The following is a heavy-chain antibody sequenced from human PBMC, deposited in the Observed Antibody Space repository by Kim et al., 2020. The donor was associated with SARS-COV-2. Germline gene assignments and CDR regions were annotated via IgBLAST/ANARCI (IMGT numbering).Heavy chain of an antibody. CDR2: IYYSGST. J-gene: IGHJ4*02. CDR1: GGSISSSSYY. V-gene: IGHV4-39*01. CDR3: ASTYYDYVWGSYRYPPPYYFDY. Sequence: SETLSLTCTVSGGSISSSSYYWGWIRQPPGKGLEWIGSIYYSGSTYYNPSLKSRVTISVDTSKNQFSLKLSSVTAAYTAVYYCASTYYDYVWGSYRYPPPYYFDYWGQGTLVTVSS. D-gene: IGHD3-16*02.